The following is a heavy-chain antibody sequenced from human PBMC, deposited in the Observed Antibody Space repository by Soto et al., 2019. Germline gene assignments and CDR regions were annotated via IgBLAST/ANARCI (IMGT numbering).Heavy chain of an antibody. J-gene: IGHJ4*02. Sequence: QITLNESGPTQVKPRQTLTLTCTFSGFSLTTSGVGVGWISQAPGTAPEWLALIYWDDDKRYSPSLKSRLTITKDTSKNQVVLTMADLDPADTSTYYCAHRVLRTVFGLVTTTAIYFDFWGQGTPGAVS. V-gene: IGHV2-5*02. D-gene: IGHD3-3*01. CDR2: IYWDDDK. CDR1: GFSLTTSGVG. CDR3: AHRVLRTVFGLVTTTAIYFDF.